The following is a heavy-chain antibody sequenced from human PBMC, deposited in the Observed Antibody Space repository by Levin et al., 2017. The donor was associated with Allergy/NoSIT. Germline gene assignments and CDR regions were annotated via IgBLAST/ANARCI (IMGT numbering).Heavy chain of an antibody. D-gene: IGHD6-19*01. CDR2: ISVRGGST. Sequence: GGSLRLSCTASGFTFRTSAMNWIRQAPGRGLEWVSSISVRGGSTFYADSVKGRFAISRDDSENTLYLQMTSLKAEDTAIYYCAKIQWLVRDFDFWGRGTLVTVSS. CDR3: AKIQWLVRDFDF. J-gene: IGHJ4*02. CDR1: GFTFRTSA. V-gene: IGHV3-23*01.